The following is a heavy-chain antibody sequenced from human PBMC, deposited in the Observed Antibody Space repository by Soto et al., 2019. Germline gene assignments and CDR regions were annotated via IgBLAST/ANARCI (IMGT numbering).Heavy chain of an antibody. J-gene: IGHJ6*02. CDR1: GGSFSGYY. CDR2: INHSGST. Sequence: PSETLSLTCAVYGGSFSGYYWSWIRQPPGKGLEWIGEINHSGSTNYNPSLKSRVAISVDTSKNQFSLKLSSVTAADTAVYYCARGIMVYAIGYYGMDGWGQGTTVTVAS. D-gene: IGHD2-8*01. CDR3: ARGIMVYAIGYYGMDG. V-gene: IGHV4-34*01.